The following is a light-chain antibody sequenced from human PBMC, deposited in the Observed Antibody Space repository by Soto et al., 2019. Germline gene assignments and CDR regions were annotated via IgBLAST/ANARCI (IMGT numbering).Light chain of an antibody. J-gene: IGKJ1*01. Sequence: EVVLTQSPATRSLSGGERATLSCSASQDGSTFLDWYQQKPGQAPRLLIYGASNRATGIPARFSGSGSGTDFTLTISSLEPEDFAVYYCQQHSHWPPWAFGQGTKVDI. CDR1: QDGSTF. CDR2: GAS. V-gene: IGKV3-11*01. CDR3: QQHSHWPPWA.